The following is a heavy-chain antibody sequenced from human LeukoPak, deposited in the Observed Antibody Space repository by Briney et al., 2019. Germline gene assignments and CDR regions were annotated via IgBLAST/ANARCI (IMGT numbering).Heavy chain of an antibody. CDR3: AGVVPARGHDF. CDR2: IIPIFDTA. Sequence: WMGGIIPIFDTATYAQKFQGRVTITADESTSTAYMDLSSQRSEDTAVYYCAGVVPARGHDFWGQGTLVTVSS. J-gene: IGHJ4*02. D-gene: IGHD2-2*01. V-gene: IGHV1-69*01.